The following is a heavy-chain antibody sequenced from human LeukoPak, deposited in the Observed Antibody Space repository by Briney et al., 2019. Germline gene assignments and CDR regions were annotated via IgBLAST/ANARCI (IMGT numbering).Heavy chain of an antibody. CDR2: IYPGDSDI. Sequence: GESLKISCKGSGYSFTNYWIGWVRQMPGKGLEWMGIIYPGDSDIRYSPSFQGQVTMSVDKSISTAYLQWSSLKASDTAIYYCARQSTKSFDFWGQGTLVTVSS. J-gene: IGHJ4*02. V-gene: IGHV5-51*01. CDR1: GYSFTNYW. CDR3: ARQSTKSFDF.